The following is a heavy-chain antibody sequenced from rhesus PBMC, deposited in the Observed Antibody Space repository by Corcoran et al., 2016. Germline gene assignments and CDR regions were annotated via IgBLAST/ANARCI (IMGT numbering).Heavy chain of an antibody. D-gene: IGHD3-9*01. CDR1: GFTFSSYG. CDR2: ISYDGSKK. CDR3: ASNYEDDYGYYFS. J-gene: IGHJ4*01. Sequence: EVQLVESGGGLVQPGGSLRLSCAASGFTFSSYGMHWVRQGPVKGQVCVAVISYDGSKKYYADSVKDRFTISRDNSKNMLYLQMNNLKLEDTAVYYCASNYEDDYGYYFSWGQGVLVTVSS. V-gene: IGHV3-54*02.